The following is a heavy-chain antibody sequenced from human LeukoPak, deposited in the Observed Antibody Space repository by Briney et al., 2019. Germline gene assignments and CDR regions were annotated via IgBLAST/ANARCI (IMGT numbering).Heavy chain of an antibody. CDR3: ITLRRGY. Sequence: GGSLRLSCAASGFTFNDAWMSWVRQAPGKGLEWLGRIQSKTDGGTTDYPAAVQGRFSISRDDSKNTLDLQMNSLKTEDTAVYYCITLRRGYWGQGTLVTVSS. V-gene: IGHV3-15*01. CDR1: GFTFNDAW. D-gene: IGHD3-16*01. CDR2: IQSKTDGGTT. J-gene: IGHJ4*02.